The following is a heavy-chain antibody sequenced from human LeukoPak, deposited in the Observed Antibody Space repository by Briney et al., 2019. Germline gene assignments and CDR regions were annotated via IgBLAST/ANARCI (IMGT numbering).Heavy chain of an antibody. J-gene: IGHJ5*02. CDR1: GGTFSSYA. CDR3: ARIGYSYGLNWFDP. Sequence: VASVKVSCKASGGTFSSYAISWVRQAHGQGLEWMGRIIPIFGTANYTQKFQGRVTITTDESTSTAYMELSSLRSEDTAVYYCARIGYSYGLNWFDPWGQGTLVTVSS. CDR2: IIPIFGTA. V-gene: IGHV1-69*05. D-gene: IGHD5-18*01.